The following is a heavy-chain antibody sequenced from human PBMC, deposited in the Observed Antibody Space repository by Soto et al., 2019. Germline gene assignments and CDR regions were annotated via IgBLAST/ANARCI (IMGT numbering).Heavy chain of an antibody. V-gene: IGHV4-39*01. CDR3: ATQEVGGTYVYTFDP. CDR1: GGSITSSSYY. Sequence: QLHLRESGPGLVKPSETLSLTCTVSGGSITSSSYYWGWIRQPPGKGLEWIGSIYYSGSTYYNPSLKSRVTISVDTSKNQFSLKLSSVTAADTAVYYCATQEVGGTYVYTFDPWGQGPWSPSPQ. D-gene: IGHD1-26*01. CDR2: IYYSGST. J-gene: IGHJ5*02.